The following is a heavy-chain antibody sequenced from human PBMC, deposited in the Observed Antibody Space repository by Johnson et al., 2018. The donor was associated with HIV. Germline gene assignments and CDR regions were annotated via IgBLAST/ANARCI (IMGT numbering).Heavy chain of an antibody. V-gene: IGHV3-30*07. CDR3: VKGIDSSSWYAFDI. CDR1: GFTFSSYA. Sequence: HVQLVESGGGVVQPGRSLRLSCAASGFTFSSYAMHWVRQAPGKGLEWVAVISYDGSNKYYADSVKGRFTISRDNSKNTLYLQMNSLRAEDTAVYYCVKGIDSSSWYAFDIWGQGTMVTVSS. J-gene: IGHJ3*02. CDR2: ISYDGSNK. D-gene: IGHD6-13*01.